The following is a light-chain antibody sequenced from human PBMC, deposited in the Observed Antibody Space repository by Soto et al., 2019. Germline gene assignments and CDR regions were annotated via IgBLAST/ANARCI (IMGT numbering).Light chain of an antibody. CDR3: QQYGSSPLFT. CDR1: KSVSSSY. CDR2: GAS. J-gene: IGKJ3*01. V-gene: IGKV3-20*01. Sequence: EIVLTQSPGTLSLSPGERATLSCRASKSVSSSYLAWYQQKPGQAPRLRIYGASSRATGIPDRFSGRGSGTDFSLTISRLEHEDSAVYYCQQYGSSPLFTFGPGTKVDIK.